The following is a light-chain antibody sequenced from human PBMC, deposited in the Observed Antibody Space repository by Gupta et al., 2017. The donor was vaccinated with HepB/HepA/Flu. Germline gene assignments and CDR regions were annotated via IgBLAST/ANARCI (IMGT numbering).Light chain of an antibody. Sequence: QSVLTQPPSVSAAPGQKVTISCYGRSSNIGNNYFSWYQQLPGTAPKLLIYDNAKRPSWIPYRLSGSKSGTSATLGITGLQTGDEADYYCATWDGSLSAVVFGGGTKLTVL. CDR3: ATWDGSLSAVV. CDR2: DNA. CDR1: SSNIGNNY. V-gene: IGLV1-51*01. J-gene: IGLJ2*01.